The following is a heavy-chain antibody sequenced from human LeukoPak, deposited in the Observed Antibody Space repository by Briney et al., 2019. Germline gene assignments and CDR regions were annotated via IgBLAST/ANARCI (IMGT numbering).Heavy chain of an antibody. CDR1: GYSFTSYW. D-gene: IGHD6-6*01. CDR2: IYPGDSDT. J-gene: IGHJ6*03. CDR3: ARRVGSSPYYYYMDV. V-gene: IGHV5-51*01. Sequence: GESLKISCKGSGYSFTSYWIGWVRQMPGKGLEWMGNIYPGDSDTRYSPSFQGQVTISADKSISTAYPQWSSLKASDTAMYYCARRVGSSPYYYYMDVWGKGTTVTVSS.